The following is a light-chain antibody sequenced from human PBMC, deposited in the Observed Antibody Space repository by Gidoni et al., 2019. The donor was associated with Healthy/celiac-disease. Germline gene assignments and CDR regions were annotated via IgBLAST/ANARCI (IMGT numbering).Light chain of an antibody. CDR1: PSVSSY. J-gene: IGKJ3*01. CDR2: DAS. CDR3: QRRSSCGFT. Sequence: EIVLTQSPATLSLSPGERATLSCRASPSVSSYLAEYQQKPGQAPRLLIYDASNRATGIPAGCSGSGSRTDFTLTISSLEPEVFAVYCCQRRSSCGFTFGPGTKVDIK. V-gene: IGKV3-11*01.